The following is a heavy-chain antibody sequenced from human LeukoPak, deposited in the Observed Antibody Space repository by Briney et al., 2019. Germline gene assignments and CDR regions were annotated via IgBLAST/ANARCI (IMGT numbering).Heavy chain of an antibody. J-gene: IGHJ5*02. CDR1: GDSISSSY. CDR3: ARGGQLNWFDP. CDR2: ISYSGST. V-gene: IGHV4-59*01. D-gene: IGHD5-18*01. Sequence: KPSETLSLTCTVSGDSISSSYWSWTRQPPGKGLEWIGYISYSGSTSSNPSLRSRVTISVDTSKNQFSLRLTSVTAADTAMYYCARGGQLNWFDPWGQGTLVTVSS.